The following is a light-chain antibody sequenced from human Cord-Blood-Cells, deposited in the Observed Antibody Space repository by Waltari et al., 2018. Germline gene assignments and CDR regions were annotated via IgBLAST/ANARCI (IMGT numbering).Light chain of an antibody. CDR2: AAS. J-gene: IGKJ1*01. Sequence: DIQMTQSPSSLSASVGDRVTITCRAIKSISSYLNWYQQKPGKAPKLLTYAASSLQSWVPSMFNCNVSGTDFTLTISCLQPQDFATYYCQQSYSTPPTFDQGTKVEIK. CDR3: QQSYSTPPT. CDR1: KSISSY. V-gene: IGKV1-39*01.